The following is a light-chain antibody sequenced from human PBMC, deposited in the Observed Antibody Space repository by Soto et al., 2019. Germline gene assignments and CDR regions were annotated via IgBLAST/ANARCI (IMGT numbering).Light chain of an antibody. V-gene: IGKV3-11*01. CDR2: HAS. J-gene: IGKJ1*01. Sequence: EIVLTQSPVTLSLSPGERATLSCRASQSIGTYLAWYQQKPDQAPRLLIYHASNRATGIPARFSGSGSGTDFSLTISSLEPEDFAVYYCHQRSDWTRTFGQGTKVEV. CDR3: HQRSDWTRT. CDR1: QSIGTY.